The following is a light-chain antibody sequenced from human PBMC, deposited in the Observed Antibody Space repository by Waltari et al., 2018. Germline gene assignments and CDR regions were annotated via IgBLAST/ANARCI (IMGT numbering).Light chain of an antibody. CDR1: SSNIGSNP. CDR2: TNS. J-gene: IGLJ2*01. Sequence: QSVLTQPPSASGTPGQKVTISCSGSSSNIGSNPVNCYQQLPGTAPKLLIYTNSQRPSGVPAPFSGSKSGNSASLAISGLQSEHEADYYCASWDDSLSSVVFGGGTKLTVL. CDR3: ASWDDSLSSVV. V-gene: IGLV1-44*01.